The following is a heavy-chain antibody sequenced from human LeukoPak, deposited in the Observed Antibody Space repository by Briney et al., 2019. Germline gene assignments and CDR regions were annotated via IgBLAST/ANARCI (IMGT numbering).Heavy chain of an antibody. J-gene: IGHJ3*02. CDR1: GFTFSSYG. Sequence: GRSLRLSCAASGFTFSSYGMHWVRQAPGKGLEWVAVISYDGSNKYYADSVKGRFTISRDDSKNTLYLQMHSLRDEDTAVYYCARHLSGDDIWGQGTMVTVSS. CDR2: ISYDGSNK. CDR3: ARHLSGDDI. D-gene: IGHD4-17*01. V-gene: IGHV3-30*03.